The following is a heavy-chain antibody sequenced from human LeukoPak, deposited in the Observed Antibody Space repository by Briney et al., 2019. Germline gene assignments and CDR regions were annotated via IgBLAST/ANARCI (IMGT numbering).Heavy chain of an antibody. CDR2: IYHSGST. CDR3: ASGGPTIFGVVKKLYFDY. Sequence: PSETLSLTCTVSGYSISSGYYWGWIRRPPGKGLGWIGSIYHSGSTYYNPSLKSRVTISVDTSKNQFSLKLSSVTAADTAVYYCASGGPTIFGVVKKLYFDYWGQGTLVTVSS. V-gene: IGHV4-38-2*02. CDR1: GYSISSGYY. J-gene: IGHJ4*02. D-gene: IGHD3-3*01.